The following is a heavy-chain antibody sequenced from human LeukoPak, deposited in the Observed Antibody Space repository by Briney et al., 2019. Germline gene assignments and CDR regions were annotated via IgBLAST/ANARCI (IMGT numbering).Heavy chain of an antibody. CDR1: GGSISSSRYF. CDR3: ARHHGGPYLGTDY. CDR2: MSIYYSGST. V-gene: IGHV4-39*01. D-gene: IGHD4-23*01. J-gene: IGHJ4*02. Sequence: SETLSLICTLSGGSISSSRYFWGWIRQPPGKGLEWIGSMSIYYSGSTYYTPSLKSRVTIYVDTSNHQFSLKLSSVTAADTAVYYLARHHGGPYLGTDYWGQGTLVTVSS.